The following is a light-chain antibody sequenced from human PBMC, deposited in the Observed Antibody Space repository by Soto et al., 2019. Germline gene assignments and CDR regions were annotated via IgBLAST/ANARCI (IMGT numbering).Light chain of an antibody. CDR1: QSVSIW. J-gene: IGKJ1*01. Sequence: DIHLTQSPSTLSASVGARVTITCRASQSVSIWLAWYRQKPGKAPEVLVWDASSLQRGVPSRFSGSGSGTEFTPTISSLQPDDFATYYCQQYNGYSTWTFGHGTKVDIK. CDR3: QQYNGYSTWT. V-gene: IGKV1-5*01. CDR2: DAS.